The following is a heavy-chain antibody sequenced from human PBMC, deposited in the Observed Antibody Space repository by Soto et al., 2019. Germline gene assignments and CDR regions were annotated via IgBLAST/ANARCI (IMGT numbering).Heavy chain of an antibody. D-gene: IGHD2-2*01. J-gene: IGHJ5*02. CDR1: GFTFDDYA. V-gene: IGHV3-9*01. CDR2: ISWNSGSI. CDR3: AKSPSFDQHDLNWFDP. Sequence: EVQLVESGGGLVQPGRSLRLSCAASGFTFDDYAMHWVRQAPGKGLEWVSGISWNSGSIGYADYVKGRFTISRDNAKNSLYLQMNSLSAEDTALYYCAKSPSFDQHDLNWFDPWGQGTLVTVSS.